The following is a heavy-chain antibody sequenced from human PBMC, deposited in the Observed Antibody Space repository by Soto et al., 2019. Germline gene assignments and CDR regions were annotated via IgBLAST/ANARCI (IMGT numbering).Heavy chain of an antibody. V-gene: IGHV4-38-2*01. Sequence: SETLSLTCAVSGHSISSGFYYWGWVRQPPGKRLEWIGSIYHTGSTYYNPSLKSRVTISVDTSKNRLSLKLNSVTAADTAMYFCARYGYYTSARCFDYWGPGLLVTVSS. CDR2: IYHTGST. D-gene: IGHD3-3*01. CDR3: ARYGYYTSARCFDY. CDR1: GHSISSGFYY. J-gene: IGHJ4*02.